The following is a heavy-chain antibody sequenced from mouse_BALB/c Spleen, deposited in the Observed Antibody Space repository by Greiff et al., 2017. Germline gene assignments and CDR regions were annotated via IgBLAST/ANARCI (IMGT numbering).Heavy chain of an antibody. CDR3: ASHGNYPFAY. V-gene: IGHV5-6*01. CDR2: ISSGGSYT. Sequence: DVHLVESGGDLVKPGGSLKLSCAASGFTFSSYGMSWVRQTPDKRLEWVATISSGGSYTYYPDSVKGRFTISRDNAKNTLYLQMSSLKSEDTAMYYCASHGNYPFAYWGQGTLVTVSA. J-gene: IGHJ3*01. CDR1: GFTFSSYG. D-gene: IGHD2-1*01.